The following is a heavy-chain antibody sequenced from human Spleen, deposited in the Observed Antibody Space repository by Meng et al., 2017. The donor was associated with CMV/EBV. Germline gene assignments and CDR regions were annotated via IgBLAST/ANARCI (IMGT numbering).Heavy chain of an antibody. J-gene: IGHJ6*02. Sequence: GESLKISCAASGFTFSSYAMHWVRQAPGKGLEWVAVLSYDGNKEYYAASVKGQFTISRDNSRNTLFLQMNSLRVEDTAVYYCARDRWYYDSNGHPYHYYYGMDVWGQGTTVTVSS. CDR1: GFTFSSYA. CDR2: LSYDGNKE. V-gene: IGHV3-30-3*01. D-gene: IGHD3-22*01. CDR3: ARDRWYYDSNGHPYHYYYGMDV.